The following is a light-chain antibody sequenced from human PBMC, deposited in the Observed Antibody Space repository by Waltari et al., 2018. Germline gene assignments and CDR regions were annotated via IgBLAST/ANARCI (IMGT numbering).Light chain of an antibody. CDR1: NSDVGNYNL. Sequence: QSALTQPASVSGTPGQSIHIPCTGTNSDVGNYNLFSWYQQHPGEPPKLMICEVIKRPSGVSNRFSGSKSGNTASLTISGLQAEDEADYYCCSYAGSGTYVFGTGTKVTVL. CDR2: EVI. V-gene: IGLV2-23*02. J-gene: IGLJ1*01. CDR3: CSYAGSGTYV.